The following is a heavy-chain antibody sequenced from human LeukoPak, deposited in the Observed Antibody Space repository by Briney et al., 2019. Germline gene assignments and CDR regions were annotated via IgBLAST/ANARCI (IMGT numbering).Heavy chain of an antibody. V-gene: IGHV3-7*01. CDR1: GFTLNTYW. D-gene: IGHD3-10*01. J-gene: IGHJ5*02. Sequence: GFLRLSCAASGFTLNTYWMGWVRQAPGKGLEWVANIKEDGSEKYYVDSVKGRFTISRDNAKNSMYLQMNSLRAEDTAVYYCARPLMYYYGSETYFWFDPWGQGTLVTVSS. CDR3: ARPLMYYYGSETYFWFDP. CDR2: IKEDGSEK.